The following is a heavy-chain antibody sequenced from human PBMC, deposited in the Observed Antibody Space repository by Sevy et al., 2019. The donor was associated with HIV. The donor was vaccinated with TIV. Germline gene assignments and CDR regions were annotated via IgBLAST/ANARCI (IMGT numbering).Heavy chain of an antibody. CDR1: GYSISSGYY. J-gene: IGHJ5*02. D-gene: IGHD2-15*01. Sequence: SETLSLTCAVSGYSISSGYYWGWIRQPPGKGLEWIGSIYHSGSTYYNPSLKSRVTISVDTSKNQFPLKLSLVTAADTAVYYSARYHVGEWGVVATAYNWFDPWGQGTLVTVSS. V-gene: IGHV4-38-2*01. CDR3: ARYHVGEWGVVATAYNWFDP. CDR2: IYHSGST.